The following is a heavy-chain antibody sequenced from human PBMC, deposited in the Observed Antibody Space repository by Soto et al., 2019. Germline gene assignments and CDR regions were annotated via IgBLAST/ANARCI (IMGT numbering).Heavy chain of an antibody. V-gene: IGHV4-31*03. Sequence: SETLSLTCTVSGGSISSGGYYWSWIRQHPGKGLEWIGYIYYSGSTYYNPSLKSRVTISVDTSKNQFSLKLSSVTAADTAVYYWGRGMLGYCSSTSCLNWSAPWGKGALVTVSS. CDR3: GRGMLGYCSSTSCLNWSAP. D-gene: IGHD2-2*01. J-gene: IGHJ5*02. CDR1: GGSISSGGYY. CDR2: IYYSGST.